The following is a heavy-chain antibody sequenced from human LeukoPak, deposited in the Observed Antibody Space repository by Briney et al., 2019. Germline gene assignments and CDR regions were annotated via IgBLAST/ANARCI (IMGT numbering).Heavy chain of an antibody. V-gene: IGHV4-39*01. D-gene: IGHD3-10*01. CDR2: MYYSGDT. CDR3: ARTISIRSDTWGDIKYFDY. CDR1: GGSISSSSYH. J-gene: IGHJ4*02. Sequence: SETLSLTCSVSGGSISSSSYHWDWIRQSPGKGLEWIGDMYYSGDTHYKPSLKSRLTISVDTSKNQFSLRLSSVTAADTAVYYCARTISIRSDTWGDIKYFDYWGQGTLVTVSS.